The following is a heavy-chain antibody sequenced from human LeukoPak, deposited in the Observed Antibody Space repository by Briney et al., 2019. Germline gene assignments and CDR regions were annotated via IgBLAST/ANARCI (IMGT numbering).Heavy chain of an antibody. Sequence: SETLSLTCTVSGGSISSYYWSWIRQPPGKGLEGIGYIYYSGSTNYNPSLKSRVTISVDTSKNQFSLKLSSVTAADTAVYYCARGAVVIALSFDIWGQGTMVTVSS. CDR1: GGSISSYY. D-gene: IGHD2-21*01. V-gene: IGHV4-59*01. CDR2: IYYSGST. CDR3: ARGAVVIALSFDI. J-gene: IGHJ3*02.